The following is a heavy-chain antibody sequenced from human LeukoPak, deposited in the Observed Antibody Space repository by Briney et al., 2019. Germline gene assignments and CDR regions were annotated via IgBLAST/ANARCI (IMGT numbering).Heavy chain of an antibody. Sequence: GSLRLSCAASGFTFSSYWMSWIRQPPGKGLEWIGYIYYRVTSDYNPSLKSRVTMSVDMSTRQISLKLSSVTAADTAVYYCARDYRGSYPPGYFDYWGQGTLVTVSS. V-gene: IGHV4-59*01. CDR1: GFTFSSYW. J-gene: IGHJ4*02. CDR3: ARDYRGSYPPGYFDY. CDR2: IYYRVTS. D-gene: IGHD3-16*02.